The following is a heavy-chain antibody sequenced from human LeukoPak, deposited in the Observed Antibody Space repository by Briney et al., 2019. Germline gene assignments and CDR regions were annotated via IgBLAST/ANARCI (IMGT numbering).Heavy chain of an antibody. CDR3: ARGSDIVVVPAAKSRTTYYFDY. CDR2: INHSGST. J-gene: IGHJ4*02. Sequence: SETLSLTCTVSGGSISSYYWSWIRQPPGKGLEWIGEINHSGSTNYNPSLKSRVTISVDTSKNQFSLKLSSVTAADTAVYYCARGSDIVVVPAAKSRTTYYFDYWGQGTLVTVSS. CDR1: GGSISSYY. D-gene: IGHD2-2*01. V-gene: IGHV4-34*01.